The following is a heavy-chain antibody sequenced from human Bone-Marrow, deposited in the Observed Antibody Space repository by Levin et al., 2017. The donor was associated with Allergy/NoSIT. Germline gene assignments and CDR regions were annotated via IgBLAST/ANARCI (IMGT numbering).Heavy chain of an antibody. J-gene: IGHJ4*02. CDR1: GYTFTSYY. CDR3: ARDLEVGIAAAGIWGYFDY. V-gene: IGHV1-46*01. D-gene: IGHD6-13*01. Sequence: GESLKISCKASGYTFTSYYMHWVRQAPGQGLEWMGIINPSGGSTSYAQKFQGRVTMTRDTSTSTVYMELSSLRSEDTAVYYCARDLEVGIAAAGIWGYFDYWGQGTLVTVSS. CDR2: INPSGGST.